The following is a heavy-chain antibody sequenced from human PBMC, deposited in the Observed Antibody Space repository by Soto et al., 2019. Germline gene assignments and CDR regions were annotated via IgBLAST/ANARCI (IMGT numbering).Heavy chain of an antibody. J-gene: IGHJ4*02. CDR1: GDSISSPNW. CDR2: MFASGSS. Sequence: QVQLQESGPGLVKPSETLSLTCAVSGDSISSPNWWSWYRQPPGKGLELVGEMFASGSSNYNPSLNGRVTMSLGTSKNHFSLRLTSLTAAATAIYYGAREGFDHRPDYWGQGIPVTVSS. V-gene: IGHV4-4*02. CDR3: AREGFDHRPDY.